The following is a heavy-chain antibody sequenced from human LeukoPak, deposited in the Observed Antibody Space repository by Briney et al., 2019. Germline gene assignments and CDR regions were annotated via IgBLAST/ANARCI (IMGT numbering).Heavy chain of an antibody. J-gene: IGHJ4*02. V-gene: IGHV3-30*18. D-gene: IGHD2-21*02. CDR1: GFTFSTYG. CDR2: ISYDGNKK. Sequence: PGGSLRLSCAASGFTFSTYGMHWVRQAPGKGLEWVAVISYDGNKKYYADSVKGRFTISRDNSKNTLYLQMNSLRAEDTAVYYCAKDQAVYCGGDCYAWRLGTDYWGQGTLVTVSS. CDR3: AKDQAVYCGGDCYAWRLGTDY.